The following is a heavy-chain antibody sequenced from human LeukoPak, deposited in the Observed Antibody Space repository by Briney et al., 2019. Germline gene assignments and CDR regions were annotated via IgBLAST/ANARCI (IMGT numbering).Heavy chain of an antibody. CDR2: IYSGGST. Sequence: GGSLRLSCAASGFTVSSNYMSWVRQAPGKGLEWVSVIYSGGSTYYADSVKGRFTISRDNSKDTLYLQMNSLRAEDTAVYYCASPGYCSGGSCPPIDWGQGTLVTVSS. D-gene: IGHD2-15*01. V-gene: IGHV3-66*01. CDR3: ASPGYCSGGSCPPID. CDR1: GFTVSSNY. J-gene: IGHJ4*02.